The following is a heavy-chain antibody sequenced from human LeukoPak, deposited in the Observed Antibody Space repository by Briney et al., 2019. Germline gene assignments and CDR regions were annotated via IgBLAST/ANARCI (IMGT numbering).Heavy chain of an antibody. V-gene: IGHV1-46*03. CDR2: INPSGGST. CDR3: AIQGLLGAKDPDRRYCSSTSCYRGPYYYYYYMDV. Sequence: ASVKVSCKASGYTFTSYYMHWVRQAPGQGLEWMGIINPSGGSTSYAQKFQGRVTMTRDTSTSTVYMELSSLRSEDTAVYYCAIQGLLGAKDPDRRYCSSTSCYRGPYYYYYYMDVWGKGTTATVSS. D-gene: IGHD2-2*02. J-gene: IGHJ6*03. CDR1: GYTFTSYY.